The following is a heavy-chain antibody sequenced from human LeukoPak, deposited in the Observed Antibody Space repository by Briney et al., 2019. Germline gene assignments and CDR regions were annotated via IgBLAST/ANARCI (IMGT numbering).Heavy chain of an antibody. Sequence: GGSLRLSCAASGFTFDDYGMSWVRQAPGKGLEWVSGINWNGGSTGYADSVKGRFTISRDNAKNSLYLQMNSLRAEDTALYYCARDRPDLGYCSGGSCYYGVNYFDYWGQGTLVTVSS. CDR1: GFTFDDYG. J-gene: IGHJ4*02. D-gene: IGHD2-15*01. V-gene: IGHV3-20*04. CDR3: ARDRPDLGYCSGGSCYYGVNYFDY. CDR2: INWNGGST.